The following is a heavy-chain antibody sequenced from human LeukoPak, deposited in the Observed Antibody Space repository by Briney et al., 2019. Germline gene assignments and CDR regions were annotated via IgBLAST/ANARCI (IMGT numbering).Heavy chain of an antibody. D-gene: IGHD3-16*02. J-gene: IGHJ4*02. V-gene: IGHV3-30*18. Sequence: PGGSLRLSCAASGFTFSSYSMIWVRQAPGKGLEWVAVISYDGSNKYYAESVKGRFTIPRDNSKNTLYLQMHSLRAEDTAVFYCAKVSGFKITFGGVIDWGQGTPVTVSS. CDR1: GFTFSSYS. CDR2: ISYDGSNK. CDR3: AKVSGFKITFGGVID.